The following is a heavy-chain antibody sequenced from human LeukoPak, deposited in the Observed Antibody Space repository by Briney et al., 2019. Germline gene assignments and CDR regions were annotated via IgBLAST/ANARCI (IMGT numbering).Heavy chain of an antibody. CDR2: INPNSGGT. CDR3: AREGYFDWFNWFDP. V-gene: IGHV1-2*02. D-gene: IGHD3-9*01. CDR1: GGTFSSYA. Sequence: ASVKVSCKASGGTFSSYAISWVRQAPGQGLEWMGWINPNSGGTNYAQKFQGRVTMTRDTSISTAYMELSRLRSDDTAVYYCAREGYFDWFNWFDPWGQGTLVTVSS. J-gene: IGHJ5*02.